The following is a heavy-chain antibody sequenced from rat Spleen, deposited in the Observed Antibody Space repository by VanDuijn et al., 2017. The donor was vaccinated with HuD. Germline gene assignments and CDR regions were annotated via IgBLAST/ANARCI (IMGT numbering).Heavy chain of an antibody. CDR2: IKAKSNNYAT. CDR1: GFTFSTAW. CDR3: AGIPGYNFVGDY. V-gene: IGHV6-6*01. Sequence: EVQVLESGGGLVQPGNSLKLSCATSGFTFSTAWMYWYRQFPEKRLEWVARIKAKSNNYATDYTESVKGRFTISRDDSKRSIYLQMNNLKEEDTAIYDCAGIPGYNFVGDYWGQGVMVTVSS. J-gene: IGHJ2*01. D-gene: IGHD1-4*01.